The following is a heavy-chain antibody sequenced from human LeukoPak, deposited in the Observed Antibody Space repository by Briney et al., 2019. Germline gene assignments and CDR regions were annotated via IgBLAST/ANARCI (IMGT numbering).Heavy chain of an antibody. J-gene: IGHJ6*02. CDR3: ARDPCGSCYGDYYYYGMDV. CDR1: GFTFSSYA. CDR2: ISYDGSNK. D-gene: IGHD2-15*01. V-gene: IGHV3-30-3*01. Sequence: GGSLRLSCAASGFTFSSYAMHWVRQAPGKGLEWVAVISYDGSNKYYTDSVKGRFTISRDNSKNTLYLQMNSLRAEDTAVYYCARDPCGSCYGDYYYYGMDVWGQGTTVTVSS.